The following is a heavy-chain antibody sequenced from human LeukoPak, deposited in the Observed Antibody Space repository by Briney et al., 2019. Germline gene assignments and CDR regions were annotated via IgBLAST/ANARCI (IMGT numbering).Heavy chain of an antibody. J-gene: IGHJ4*02. CDR1: GGSFSGYY. Sequence: SETLSLTCAVYGGSFSGYYWSWIRQPPGKGLEWIGEINHSGSTNYNPSLKSRVTISVDTSKNQFSLKLSSVTAADTAVYYCARGVAPSIAAAGTILSFNYWGQGTLVTVSS. V-gene: IGHV4-34*01. D-gene: IGHD6-13*01. CDR2: INHSGST. CDR3: ARGVAPSIAAAGTILSFNY.